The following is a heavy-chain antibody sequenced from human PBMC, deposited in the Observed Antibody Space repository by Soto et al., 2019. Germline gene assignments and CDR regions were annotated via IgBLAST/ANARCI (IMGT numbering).Heavy chain of an antibody. CDR1: GFTFSSYG. Sequence: QVQLVESGGGVVQPGRSLRLSCAASGFTFSSYGMHWVRQAPGKGLEWVAVISYDGSNKYYADSVKGRFTISRDNSKNTLYLQMNSLRAEDTAVYYCAKDQGATVTTGRGYYYYGMDVWGQGTTVTVSS. CDR2: ISYDGSNK. CDR3: AKDQGATVTTGRGYYYYGMDV. V-gene: IGHV3-30*18. J-gene: IGHJ6*02. D-gene: IGHD4-17*01.